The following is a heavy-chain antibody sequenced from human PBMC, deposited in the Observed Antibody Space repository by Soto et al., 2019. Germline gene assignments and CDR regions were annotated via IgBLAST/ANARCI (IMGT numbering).Heavy chain of an antibody. V-gene: IGHV3-72*01. Sequence: GGFLRLSCAASGVTFIDHYMDWVRQAPGKGLEWVGRIRNKASSYTTEYAASVKGRFTISRDDSRNSLYLQMNSLKSEDTAMYYCTRLAYCTSTTCRAFDYWGQGTLVTVSS. CDR2: IRNKASSYTT. CDR1: GVTFIDHY. J-gene: IGHJ4*02. D-gene: IGHD2-2*01. CDR3: TRLAYCTSTTCRAFDY.